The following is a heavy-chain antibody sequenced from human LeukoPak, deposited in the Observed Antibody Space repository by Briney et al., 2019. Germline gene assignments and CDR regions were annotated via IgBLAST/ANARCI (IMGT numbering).Heavy chain of an antibody. CDR3: ARNQYYYDGSQETTKNDY. CDR1: GGSFSGYY. J-gene: IGHJ4*02. CDR2: INHSGST. V-gene: IGHV4-34*01. D-gene: IGHD3-22*01. Sequence: PSETLSLTCAVYGGSFSGYYWSWIRQPPGKGLEWIGEINHSGSTNYNPSLKSRVTISVDTSKNQFSLKLSSVTAADTAVYYCARNQYYYDGSQETTKNDYWGQGTLVTVSS.